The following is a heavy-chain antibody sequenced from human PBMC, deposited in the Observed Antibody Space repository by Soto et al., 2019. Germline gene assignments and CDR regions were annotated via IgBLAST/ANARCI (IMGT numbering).Heavy chain of an antibody. V-gene: IGHV4-59*01. J-gene: IGHJ4*02. CDR2: IYYSGIT. CDR1: GGSITNYY. D-gene: IGHD6-19*01. CDR3: ARDRHNSGY. Sequence: TSETLSLTCTVSGGSITNYYCIFFRHPPVKGLEWIVYIYYSGITNYNPPLKSRVTISVDPSKNQFSLKLRSVTSADTAVYYCARDRHNSGYWGQGTLVTV.